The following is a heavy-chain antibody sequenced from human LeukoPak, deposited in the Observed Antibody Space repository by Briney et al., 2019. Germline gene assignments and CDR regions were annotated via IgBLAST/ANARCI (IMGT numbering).Heavy chain of an antibody. D-gene: IGHD6-6*01. V-gene: IGHV1-8*01. CDR1: GYTITSYD. CDR3: ARTAARRFDY. Sequence: ASLKISCKASGYTITSYDIIWVRQVTGQGLEWMGWMNPNSGNTGYAQKFQGRVTMTRNTSISTAYMELSSLRSEDTAVYYCARTAARRFDYWGQGTLVTVSS. J-gene: IGHJ4*02. CDR2: MNPNSGNT.